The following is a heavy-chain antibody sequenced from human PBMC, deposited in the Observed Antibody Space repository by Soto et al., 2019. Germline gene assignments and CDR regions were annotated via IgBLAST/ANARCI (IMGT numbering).Heavy chain of an antibody. CDR3: ARGETIGGHYYYYGMDV. CDR1: GYTFTSYA. CDR2: INAGNGNT. J-gene: IGHJ6*02. Sequence: ASVKVSCKASGYTFTSYAMHWVRQAPGQRLEWMGWINAGNGNTKYSQKFQGRVTITRDTSASTAYMELCSLRSEDTAVYYCARGETIGGHYYYYGMDVWGQRTTVTVSS. V-gene: IGHV1-3*01. D-gene: IGHD2-15*01.